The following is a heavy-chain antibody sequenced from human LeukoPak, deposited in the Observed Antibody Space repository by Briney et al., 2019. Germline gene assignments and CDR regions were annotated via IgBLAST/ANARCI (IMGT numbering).Heavy chain of an antibody. J-gene: IGHJ6*04. V-gene: IGHV3-7*01. CDR1: GFTFSSYW. D-gene: IGHD3-10*01. CDR3: ARVVTMVRGVMDV. Sequence: PGGSLRLSCAASGFTFSSYWMSWVRQAPGKGLEWVANIKQDGSEKYYVDSVRGRFTISRDNAKISLSLQMNSLRAEDTAVYYCARVVTMVRGVMDVWGKGTTVTISS. CDR2: IKQDGSEK.